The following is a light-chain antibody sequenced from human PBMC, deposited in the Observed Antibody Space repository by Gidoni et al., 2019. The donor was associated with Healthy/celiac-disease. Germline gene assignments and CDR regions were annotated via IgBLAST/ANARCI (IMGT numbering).Light chain of an antibody. V-gene: IGKV1-39*01. J-gene: IGKJ2*01. CDR2: AAS. Sequence: DIQMTQSPSSLSASVGARVTITCRASQSISSYLNWFQQKPGKAPKLLIYAASSLQSGVPSRFSGSGSGTDFTLTISSLQPEDFATYYCQQSYSTLQYTFGQGTKLEMK. CDR1: QSISSY. CDR3: QQSYSTLQYT.